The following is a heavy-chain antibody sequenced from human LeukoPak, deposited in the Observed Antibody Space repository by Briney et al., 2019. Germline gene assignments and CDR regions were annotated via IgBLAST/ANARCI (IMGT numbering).Heavy chain of an antibody. CDR1: GVSISDYY. CDR2: LYISGST. CDR3: ARDYLVGAPLDS. D-gene: IGHD1-26*01. Sequence: SETLSLTCTVSGVSISDYYWTWIRQPPGKGLEWIGGLYISGSTNYNPSLKSRVTISVDTANNQFSLKLRSVTAADTAVYYCARDYLVGAPLDSWGQGTQVTVSS. V-gene: IGHV4-4*07. J-gene: IGHJ4*02.